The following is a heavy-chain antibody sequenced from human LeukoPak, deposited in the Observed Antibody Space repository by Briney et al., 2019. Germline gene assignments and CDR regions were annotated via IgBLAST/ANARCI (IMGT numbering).Heavy chain of an antibody. CDR1: GGHISIYY. CDR2: IYYSGST. Sequence: SSETLSLTCTVSGGHISIYYWSWLRQPPGKGLVGIGYIYYSGSTNYYPSLKSPVTISVDTSKIQFSLNLRSVTAAAVAEYSRESAVLRDPPTCFDPWGQGTLVTVSS. CDR3: ESAVLRDPPTCFDP. V-gene: IGHV4-59*01. J-gene: IGHJ5*02. D-gene: IGHD3-10*01.